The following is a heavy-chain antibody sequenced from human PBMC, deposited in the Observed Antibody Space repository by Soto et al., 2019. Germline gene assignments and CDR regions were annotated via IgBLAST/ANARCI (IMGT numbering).Heavy chain of an antibody. CDR2: IIPILGIA. CDR1: GGTFSSYT. CDR3: ASIAVADVAFDN. J-gene: IGHJ3*02. V-gene: IGHV1-69*02. D-gene: IGHD6-19*01. Sequence: QVQLVQSGAEVKKPGSSVKVSCKASGGTFSSYTISSARQAPGQGREWMGRIIPILGIANYAQKFQGRVTITADKATSTAYMELSSLRSEDTAVYYCASIAVADVAFDNFCEVTMVSVSS.